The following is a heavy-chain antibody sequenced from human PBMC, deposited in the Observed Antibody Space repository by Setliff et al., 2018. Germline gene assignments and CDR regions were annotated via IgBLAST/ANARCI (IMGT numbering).Heavy chain of an antibody. CDR1: GGSFSGYY. CDR3: ASYRQDVNY. J-gene: IGHJ4*02. Sequence: SETLSLTCAVYGGSFSGYYWSWIRQPPGKGLEWIGSIYYSGSTYYNPSLKSRVTISVDTSKNQLSLKLSSVTAADTAVYYCASYRQDVNYWGQGTLVTVSS. CDR2: IYYSGST. D-gene: IGHD4-4*01. V-gene: IGHV4-34*01.